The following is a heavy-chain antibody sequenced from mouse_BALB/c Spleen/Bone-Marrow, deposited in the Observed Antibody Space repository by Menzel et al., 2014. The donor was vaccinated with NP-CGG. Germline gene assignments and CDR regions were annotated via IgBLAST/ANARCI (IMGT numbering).Heavy chain of an antibody. D-gene: IGHD2-4*01. CDR3: ARHAYYDQTEVSFVY. Sequence: EVKVVESGGGLVKSGGSLKLSCAASGFTFSNYGMSWVRQTPEKRLEWVATISGGGSYTFYSDSVEGQFTISRDNAKNNLYLQLSSLRSEDTALYYCARHAYYDQTEVSFVYWGQGTLVTVSA. V-gene: IGHV5-9-2*01. CDR2: ISGGGSYT. CDR1: GFTFSNYG. J-gene: IGHJ3*01.